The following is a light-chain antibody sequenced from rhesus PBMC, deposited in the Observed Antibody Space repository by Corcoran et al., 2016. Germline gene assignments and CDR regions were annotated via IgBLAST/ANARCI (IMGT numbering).Light chain of an antibody. CDR3: QQYNSLLFT. V-gene: IGKV1-32*01. CDR2: YAK. Sequence: DIQMTQSPSSLSASVGDRVTITCRASQGISSYLNWYQQKQGKAPKLLNYYAKRLESGVPSRFSGSGSGTEFTLSISRLQPEYFATYYCQQYNSLLFTFGPGTKLDIK. CDR1: QGISSY. J-gene: IGKJ3*01.